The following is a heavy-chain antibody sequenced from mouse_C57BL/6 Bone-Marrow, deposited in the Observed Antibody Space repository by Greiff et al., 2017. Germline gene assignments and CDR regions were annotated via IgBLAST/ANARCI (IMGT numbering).Heavy chain of an antibody. CDR3: ARDDGNYPYYAMDY. J-gene: IGHJ4*01. V-gene: IGHV3-6*01. CDR1: GYSITSGYY. D-gene: IGHD2-1*01. CDR2: ISYDGSN. Sequence: EVQRVESGPGLVKPSQSLSLTCSVTGYSITSGYYWNWIRQFPGNKLEWMGYISYDGSNNYNPSLKNRISITRDTSKNQFFLKLNSVTTEDTATYYCARDDGNYPYYAMDYWGQGTSVTVSS.